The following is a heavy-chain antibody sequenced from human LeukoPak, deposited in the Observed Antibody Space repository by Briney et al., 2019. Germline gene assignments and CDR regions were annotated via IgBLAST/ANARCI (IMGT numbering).Heavy chain of an antibody. CDR2: IYYSGNT. CDR1: DGSISSSSYY. V-gene: IGHV4-39*02. CDR3: ARETYSGWYLVDY. J-gene: IGHJ4*02. D-gene: IGHD6-19*01. Sequence: SETLSLTCTVSDGSISSSSYYWGWIRQPPGKGLEWIGSIYYSGNTYYNPSLKSRVTISVDTSKNQFSLKLTSVTAADTAVYYCARETYSGWYLVDYWGQGTLVTVSS.